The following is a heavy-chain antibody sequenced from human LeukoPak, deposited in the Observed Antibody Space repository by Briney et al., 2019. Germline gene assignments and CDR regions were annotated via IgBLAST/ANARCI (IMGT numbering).Heavy chain of an antibody. CDR2: IYHSGST. V-gene: IGHV4-38-2*02. Sequence: PSETLSLTCTVSGYSISSGYYWGWIRQPPGKGLEWIGSIYHSGSTYYNPSLKSRVTISVDTSKNQFSLKLSSVTAADTAVYYCARQFGGGADPNFDYWGQGTLVTVSS. CDR3: ARQFGGGADPNFDY. D-gene: IGHD2-21*01. CDR1: GYSISSGYY. J-gene: IGHJ4*02.